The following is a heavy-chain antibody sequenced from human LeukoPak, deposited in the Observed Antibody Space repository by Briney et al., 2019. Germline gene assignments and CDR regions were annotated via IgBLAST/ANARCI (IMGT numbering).Heavy chain of an antibody. CDR2: IASFGSPI. Sequence: GGSLRLSCAASGFTFSGYEMHWVRQAPGKGLEWIAYIASFGSPIYYADSVKGRFTISRDNAKNSLYLQMNSLRAEDTAVYYCARVRSVVVDYWGQGTLVTVSS. J-gene: IGHJ4*02. D-gene: IGHD3-22*01. CDR1: GFTFSGYE. CDR3: ARVRSVVVDY. V-gene: IGHV3-48*03.